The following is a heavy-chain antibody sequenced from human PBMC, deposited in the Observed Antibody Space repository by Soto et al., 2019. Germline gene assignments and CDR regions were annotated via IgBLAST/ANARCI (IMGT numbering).Heavy chain of an antibody. J-gene: IGHJ4*02. Sequence: GASVKVSCKASGYTFTSYAMHWGRQAPGQRLEWMGWNNAGNGNTKYSQKYQGRVTITRDTSASTAYMELSSLRSEDTAVYYCARADYDSSGYWEGGYYFDYWGQGTLVTVSS. V-gene: IGHV1-3*01. D-gene: IGHD3-22*01. CDR1: GYTFTSYA. CDR3: ARADYDSSGYWEGGYYFDY. CDR2: NNAGNGNT.